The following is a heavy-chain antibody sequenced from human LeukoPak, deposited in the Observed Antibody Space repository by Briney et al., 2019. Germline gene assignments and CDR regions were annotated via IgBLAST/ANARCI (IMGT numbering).Heavy chain of an antibody. CDR2: INHSGST. CDR1: GGSFSGYY. CDR3: ARAPPLRTNGDY. D-gene: IGHD2-21*01. J-gene: IGHJ4*02. V-gene: IGHV4-34*01. Sequence: SETLSLTCAVYGGSFSGYYWSWIRQPPGKGLEWIGEINHSGSTNYNPSLKSRVTISVDTSKNQFSLKLSSVTAADTAVYYCARAPPLRTNGDYWGQGTLVTVSS.